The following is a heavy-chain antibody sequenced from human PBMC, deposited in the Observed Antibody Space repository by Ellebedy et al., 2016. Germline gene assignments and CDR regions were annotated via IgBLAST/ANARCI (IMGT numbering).Heavy chain of an antibody. CDR1: GFTFSSYS. CDR2: ISSSSSYI. V-gene: IGHV3-21*01. D-gene: IGHD1-26*01. Sequence: GGSLRLSXAASGFTFSSYSMNWVRQAPGKGLEWVSSISSSSSYIYYADSVKGRFTISRDNAKNSLYLQMNSLRAEDTAVYYCARDQSGTVANDAFDIWGQGTMVTVSS. J-gene: IGHJ3*02. CDR3: ARDQSGTVANDAFDI.